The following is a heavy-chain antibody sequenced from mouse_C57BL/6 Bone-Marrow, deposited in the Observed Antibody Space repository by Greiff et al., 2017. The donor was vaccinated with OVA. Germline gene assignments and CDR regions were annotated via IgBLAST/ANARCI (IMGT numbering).Heavy chain of an antibody. CDR3: TTTVALDY. CDR2: IRLKSDNYAT. V-gene: IGHV6-3*01. J-gene: IGHJ2*01. D-gene: IGHD1-1*01. CDR1: GFTFSNYW. Sequence: EVKLEESGGGLVQPGGSMKLSCVASGFTFSNYWMNWVRQSPEKGLEWVAQIRLKSDNYATHYAESVKGRFTISRDDSKSSVYLQMNNLRAEDTGIYYCTTTVALDYGGQGTTLTVSS.